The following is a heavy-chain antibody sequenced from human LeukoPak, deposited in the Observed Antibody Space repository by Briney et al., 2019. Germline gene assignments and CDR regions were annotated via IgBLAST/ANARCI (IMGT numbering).Heavy chain of an antibody. CDR2: ISYDGSNK. V-gene: IGHV3-30-3*01. D-gene: IGHD3-3*01. CDR3: ARVSSFYDFWSGYHDY. Sequence: GGSLRLSCAASGFTFSSYAMHWVRQAPGKGLEWAAVISYDGSNKYYADSVKGRFTISRDNSKNTLYLQMNSLRAEDTAVYYCARVSSFYDFWSGYHDYWGQGTLVTVSS. CDR1: GFTFSSYA. J-gene: IGHJ4*02.